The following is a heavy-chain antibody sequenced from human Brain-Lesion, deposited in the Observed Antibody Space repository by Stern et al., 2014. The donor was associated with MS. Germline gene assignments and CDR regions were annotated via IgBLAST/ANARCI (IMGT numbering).Heavy chain of an antibody. CDR1: GYRFTSNW. Sequence: EVQLVESGAEVKKPGGSLKISCSGSGYRFTSNWIVWVPHIPGICLEFLGISGPGDSDTKYSPSFQGQGTISADKSISTAYLQWSSLQASDTAMYYCARRGDSSSSGFDYWGQGTLVIVSS. D-gene: IGHD6-6*01. CDR3: ARRGDSSSSGFDY. J-gene: IGHJ4*02. V-gene: IGHV5-51*01. CDR2: SGPGDSDT.